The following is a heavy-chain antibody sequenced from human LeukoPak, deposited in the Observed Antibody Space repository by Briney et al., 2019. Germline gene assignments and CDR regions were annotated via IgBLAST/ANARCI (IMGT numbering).Heavy chain of an antibody. CDR3: AKVLAAVAGTFDY. V-gene: IGHV3-23*01. J-gene: IGHJ4*02. D-gene: IGHD6-19*01. CDR2: ISGSGGST. CDR1: GFTFSSYS. Sequence: GGSLRLSCAASGFTFSSYSMNWVRQAPGKGLEWVSAISGSGGSTYYADSVKGRFTISRDNSKNTLYLQMNSLRAEDTAVYYCAKVLAAVAGTFDYWGQRTLVTVSS.